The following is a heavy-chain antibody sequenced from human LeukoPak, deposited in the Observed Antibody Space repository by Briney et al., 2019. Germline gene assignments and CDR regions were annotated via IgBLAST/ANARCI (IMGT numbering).Heavy chain of an antibody. CDR3: ARMAPGYCSSTSCGFDP. CDR2: IYSGGST. J-gene: IGHJ5*02. Sequence: GGSLRLSCAASGFTFSSYSMNWVRQAPGKGLEWVSVIYSGGSTYYADSVKGRFTISRDNSKNTLYLQMNSLRAEDTAVYYCARMAPGYCSSTSCGFDPWGQGTLVTVSS. CDR1: GFTFSSYS. V-gene: IGHV3-53*01. D-gene: IGHD2-2*01.